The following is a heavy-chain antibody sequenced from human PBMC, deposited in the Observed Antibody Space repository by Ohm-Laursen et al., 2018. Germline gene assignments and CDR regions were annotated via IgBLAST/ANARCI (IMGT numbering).Heavy chain of an antibody. J-gene: IGHJ5*02. CDR2: ISYDGSNK. CDR3: ARRIQLSPNWFDP. Sequence: SLRLSCAASGFTFSSYGMHWVRQAPGKGLERVAVISYDGSNKYYADSVKGRFTISRDNAKNSLYLQMNSLRAEDTAVYYCARRIQLSPNWFDPWGQGTLVTVSS. V-gene: IGHV3-30*03. D-gene: IGHD5-18*01. CDR1: GFTFSSYG.